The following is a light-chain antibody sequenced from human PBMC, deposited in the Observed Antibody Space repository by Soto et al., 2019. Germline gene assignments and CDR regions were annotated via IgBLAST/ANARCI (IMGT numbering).Light chain of an antibody. CDR2: DVS. J-gene: IGLJ1*01. CDR1: SSDVGGYNY. CDR3: SSYTSSSTYV. V-gene: IGLV2-14*03. Sequence: QSVPTQPASVSGAPGQSIAISCTGTSSDVGGYNYVSWYQHHPGKAPKLMVYDVSNRPSGVSDRFSGSKSGNTASLTISGLQAEDEADYYCSSYTSSSTYVFGTGTKVTVL.